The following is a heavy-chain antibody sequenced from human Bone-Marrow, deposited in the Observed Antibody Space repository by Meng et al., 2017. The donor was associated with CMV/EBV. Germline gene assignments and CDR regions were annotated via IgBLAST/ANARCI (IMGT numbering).Heavy chain of an antibody. D-gene: IGHD1-26*01. J-gene: IGHJ4*02. V-gene: IGHV3-30*04. CDR3: ACLNSETYGDRGHLDY. CDR1: EFTFDIYS. CDR2: ISYDGGIQ. Sequence: GGSLRLSCAVSEFTFDIYSMHWVRQAPGEGPEWVAVISYDGGIQFYAESVKGRFTISRDNAKDTLYLQMNTLRAEDTAIYYCACLNSETYGDRGHLDYWGQGTPVTGSS.